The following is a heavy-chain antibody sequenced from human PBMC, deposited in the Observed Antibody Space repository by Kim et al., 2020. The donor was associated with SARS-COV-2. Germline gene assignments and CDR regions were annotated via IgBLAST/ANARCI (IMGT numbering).Heavy chain of an antibody. D-gene: IGHD6-6*01. Sequence: STYYNPSLKSRVTISVDTSKNQFSLKLSSVTAADTAVYYCASFIAARQDYWGQGTLVTVSS. CDR3: ASFIAARQDY. CDR2: ST. V-gene: IGHV4-39*01. J-gene: IGHJ4*02.